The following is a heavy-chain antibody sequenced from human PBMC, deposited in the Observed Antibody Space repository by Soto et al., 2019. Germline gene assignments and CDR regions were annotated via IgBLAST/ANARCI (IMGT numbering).Heavy chain of an antibody. CDR3: ASLGANGLDV. J-gene: IGHJ6*02. V-gene: IGHV3-7*01. Sequence: GSLRLSCTASGFTFSDSWMTWVRQAPGKGLEWVARIKPDESEKKYADSVRGRFSISRDNAKNSMYLQMDSLRGEDTAVYYCASLGANGLDVWGQGTTVTVSS. CDR2: IKPDESEK. CDR1: GFTFSDSW. D-gene: IGHD3-3*01.